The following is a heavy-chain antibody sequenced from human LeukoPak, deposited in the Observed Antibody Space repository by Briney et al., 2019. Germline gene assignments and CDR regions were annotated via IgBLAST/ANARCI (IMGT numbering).Heavy chain of an antibody. V-gene: IGHV3-23*01. CDR1: GFTFNSYA. J-gene: IGHJ5*02. Sequence: GGSLRLSCAGFGFTFNSYAMTWVRQAPGKGLKWVSGISGSGGTTYYADSVKGRFTISRDNFNNTLYLQMNSMRVEDTALYFCAKGVVDYYDSSGYYPSDLWGQGSLVTVSS. D-gene: IGHD3-22*01. CDR3: AKGVVDYYDSSGYYPSDL. CDR2: ISGSGGTT.